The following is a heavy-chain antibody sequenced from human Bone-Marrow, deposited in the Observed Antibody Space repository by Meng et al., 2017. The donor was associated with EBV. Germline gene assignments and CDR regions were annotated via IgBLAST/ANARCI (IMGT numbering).Heavy chain of an antibody. J-gene: IGHJ4*02. CDR1: GGSTSSSSYY. V-gene: IGHV4-39*01. CDR3: ATGSSSWSPFDY. D-gene: IGHD6-13*01. CDR2: IYYSGST. Sequence: QLQLQESGPGLVKPSATLSLTCTVSGGSTSSSSYYWGWIRQPPGKGLEWIGSIYYSGSTYYNPSLKSRVTISVDTSKNQFSLKLSSVTAADTAVYYCATGSSSWSPFDYWGQGTLVTVSS.